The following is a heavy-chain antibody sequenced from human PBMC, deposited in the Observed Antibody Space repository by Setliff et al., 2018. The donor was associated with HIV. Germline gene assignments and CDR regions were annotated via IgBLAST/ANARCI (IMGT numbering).Heavy chain of an antibody. CDR3: ARGPYDFWSGYYMAV. J-gene: IGHJ4*02. Sequence: PSETLSLTCAVYGGSFSGYYWSWIRQPPGKGLEWIGEINHSGSTNYNPSLKSRVTISVDTSKNQFSLKLSSVTAADTAVYYCARGPYDFWSGYYMAVWGQGTLVTVS. D-gene: IGHD3-3*01. CDR2: INHSGST. V-gene: IGHV4-34*01. CDR1: GGSFSGYY.